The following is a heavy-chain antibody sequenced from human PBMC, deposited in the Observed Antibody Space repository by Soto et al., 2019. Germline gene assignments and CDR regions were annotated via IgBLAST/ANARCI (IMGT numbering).Heavy chain of an antibody. D-gene: IGHD2-15*01. CDR1: GGSISSGGYY. J-gene: IGHJ5*02. V-gene: IGHV4-31*03. CDR3: ARGNYCSGGSCSVANNWFDP. CDR2: IYYSGST. Sequence: SETLSLTCTVSGGSISSGGYYWSWIRQHPGKGLEWIGYIYYSGSTYYNPSLKSRVTISVDTSKNQFSLKLSSVTAADTAVYYCARGNYCSGGSCSVANNWFDPWGQGTLVTVSS.